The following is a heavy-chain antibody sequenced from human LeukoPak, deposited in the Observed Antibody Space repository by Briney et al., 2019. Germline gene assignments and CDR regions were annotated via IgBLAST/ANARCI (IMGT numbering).Heavy chain of an antibody. CDR2: ISSSSSYI. CDR1: GFTFSSYS. Sequence: GGSLRLSCAASGFTFSSYSMNWVRQAPGKGLEWVSSISSSSSYIYYADSVKGRFTISRDNAKNSLYLQMNSLRAEDTAVYYCARTPGPITDAFDIWGQGTMVTVSS. D-gene: IGHD7-27*01. CDR3: ARTPGPITDAFDI. J-gene: IGHJ3*02. V-gene: IGHV3-21*01.